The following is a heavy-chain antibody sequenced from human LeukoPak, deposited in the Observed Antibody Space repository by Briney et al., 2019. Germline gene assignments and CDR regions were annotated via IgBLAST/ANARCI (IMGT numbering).Heavy chain of an antibody. CDR3: ARNPDGDRLPYFHY. J-gene: IGHJ4*02. CDR2: IYYSGST. V-gene: IGHV4-59*01. Sequence: SETLSLTCTVSGGSISSYYWSWIRQPPGKGLEWIGDIYYSGSTNYNPSLKSRVTLSVDTSKNQFSLKLSSLTAAGTAVYYCARNPDGDRLPYFHYWGQGTLVTVSS. D-gene: IGHD4-17*01. CDR1: GGSISSYY.